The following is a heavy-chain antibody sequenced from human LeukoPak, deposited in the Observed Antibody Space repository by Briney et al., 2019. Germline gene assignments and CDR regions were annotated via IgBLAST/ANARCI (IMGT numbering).Heavy chain of an antibody. CDR1: APSITSGGYY. V-gene: IGHV4-31*03. CDR3: ARDGGGGYDY. Sequence: SETLSLTCTVSAPSITSGGYYSSWICQHPGKGLEWIGYIYYSGSTYYNPSLKSRVTISVDTSKNQFSLKLSSVTAADTAVYYCARDGGGGYDYWGQGTLVTVSS. D-gene: IGHD5-12*01. J-gene: IGHJ4*02. CDR2: IYYSGST.